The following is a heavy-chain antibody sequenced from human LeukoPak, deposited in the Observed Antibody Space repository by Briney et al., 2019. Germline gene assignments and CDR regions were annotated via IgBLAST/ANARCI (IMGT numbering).Heavy chain of an antibody. CDR2: ISSSGSTI. J-gene: IGHJ5*02. V-gene: IGHV3-48*03. Sequence: PGGSLRLSCAASGFTFSSYEMNWVRQAPGKGLEWVSYISSSGSTIYYADSVKGRFTISRDNAKNSLYLQMNSLRAEDTAVYYCAKTFSPCSSISCSKSGDWFDPWGQGTLVTVSS. CDR1: GFTFSSYE. CDR3: AKTFSPCSSISCSKSGDWFDP. D-gene: IGHD2-2*01.